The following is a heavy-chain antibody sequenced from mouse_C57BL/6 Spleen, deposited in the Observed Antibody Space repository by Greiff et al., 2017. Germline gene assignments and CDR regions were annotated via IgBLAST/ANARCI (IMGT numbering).Heavy chain of an antibody. J-gene: IGHJ3*01. D-gene: IGHD1-1*01. CDR2: IYPGDGDT. Sequence: VQLQQSGAELVKPGASVKISCKASGYAFSSYWMNWVKQRPGKGLEWIGQIYPGDGDTNYNGKFKGKATLTADKSSSTAYMQLSSLTSGDSAVYFCARNYGSSYQFAYWGQGTLVTVSA. CDR3: ARNYGSSYQFAY. CDR1: GYAFSSYW. V-gene: IGHV1-80*01.